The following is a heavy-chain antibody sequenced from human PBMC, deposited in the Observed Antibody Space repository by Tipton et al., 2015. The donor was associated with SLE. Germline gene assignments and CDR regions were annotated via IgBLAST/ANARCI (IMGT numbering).Heavy chain of an antibody. D-gene: IGHD6-25*01. CDR2: IYYSGST. J-gene: IGHJ6*03. CDR1: GGSISSYY. V-gene: IGHV4-39*07. Sequence: TLSLTCTVSGGSISSYYWGWIRQPPGKGLEWIGRIYYSGSTYSEPSLKSRVSISLDVSKNQFSLRLRSVTAADTAVYYCARTAERLEKTDGYFYYYYMDVWGTGTANSVSS. CDR3: ARTAERLEKTDGYFYYYYMDV.